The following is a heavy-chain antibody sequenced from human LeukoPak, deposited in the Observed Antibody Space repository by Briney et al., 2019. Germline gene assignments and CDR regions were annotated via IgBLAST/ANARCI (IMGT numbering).Heavy chain of an antibody. D-gene: IGHD5-12*01. V-gene: IGHV3-7*03. CDR2: IKQDGSEK. CDR1: GFTFGSYW. Sequence: GGSLRLSCAASGFTFGSYWMSWVRQAPGKGLEWVANIKQDGSEKYYVDSVKGRFTISRDNAKNSLYLQMNSLRAEDTAVYYCARKGEWGYDYPPFFDYWGQGTLVTVSS. J-gene: IGHJ4*02. CDR3: ARKGEWGYDYPPFFDY.